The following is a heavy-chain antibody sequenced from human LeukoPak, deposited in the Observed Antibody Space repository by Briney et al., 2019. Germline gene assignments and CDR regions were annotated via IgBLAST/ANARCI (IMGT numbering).Heavy chain of an antibody. CDR1: GGSFSGYY. D-gene: IGHD2-2*01. Sequence: PSETLSLTCAVYGGSFSGYYWSWIRQPPGKGLEWIGEINHSGSTNYNPSLKSRVTISVDTSKNQLSLKLSSVTAADTAVYYCAIGYCSSTSCYGRGWFDPWGQGTLVTVSS. CDR2: INHSGST. V-gene: IGHV4-34*01. J-gene: IGHJ5*02. CDR3: AIGYCSSTSCYGRGWFDP.